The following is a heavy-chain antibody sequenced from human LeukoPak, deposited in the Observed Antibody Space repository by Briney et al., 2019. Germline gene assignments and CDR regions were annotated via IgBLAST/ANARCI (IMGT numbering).Heavy chain of an antibody. J-gene: IGHJ4*02. CDR3: ARIHNLGILAHFDY. V-gene: IGHV3-48*03. Sequence: PGGSLRLSCAASGFTFSSYEMNWVRQAPGKGLEWVSYINSGGSTLYYADSVKGRFTISTDNAKNSLYLQMNSLRAEDTAVYYCARIHNLGILAHFDYWGQGTLVTVSS. D-gene: IGHD1-1*01. CDR1: GFTFSSYE. CDR2: INSGGSTL.